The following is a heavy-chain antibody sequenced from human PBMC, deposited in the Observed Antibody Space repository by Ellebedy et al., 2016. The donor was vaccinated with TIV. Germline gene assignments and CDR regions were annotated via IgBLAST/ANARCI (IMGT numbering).Heavy chain of an antibody. CDR1: GFTFGDYA. CDR3: TRSGSFDY. V-gene: IGHV3-49*03. Sequence: GESLKISCTASGFTFGDYAVSWFRQAPGKGLEWVGFLRSKAYVGTTEYAASVKGRFTISRDDSKSIAYLQMNSLKTEDTAVYYCTRSGSFDYWGQGTLVTVSS. D-gene: IGHD1-26*01. J-gene: IGHJ4*02. CDR2: LRSKAYVGTT.